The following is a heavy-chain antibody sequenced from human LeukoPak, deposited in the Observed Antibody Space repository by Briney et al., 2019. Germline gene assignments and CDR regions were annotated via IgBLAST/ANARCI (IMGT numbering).Heavy chain of an antibody. V-gene: IGHV4-4*09. CDR1: GGSISNYY. D-gene: IGHD3-10*01. CDR2: IYTSGNT. J-gene: IGHJ3*02. CDR3: ARHLRGSSTAFDI. Sequence: SETLSLTCTVSGGSISNYYWTWIRQPPGKGLEWIGYIYTSGNTNYNPSLKNRVTISVDTSKNQFSLKLSSVTAADTAVYYCARHLRGSSTAFDIWGQGTMVTVSS.